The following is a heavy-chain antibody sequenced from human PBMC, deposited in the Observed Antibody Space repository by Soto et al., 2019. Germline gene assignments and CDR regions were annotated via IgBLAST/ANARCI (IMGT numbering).Heavy chain of an antibody. Sequence: PGGSLRLSCAASGFTFSSYRMHWVRQAPGKGLVWVARIKSDGSGTIYADSVEGRLTISRDNARNTLYLQMNSLRAEDTAVYFCARGDGDYYDGNGYLGRHWGQGTLVTVSS. CDR1: GFTFSSYR. J-gene: IGHJ4*02. CDR3: ARGDGDYYDGNGYLGRH. CDR2: IKSDGSGT. V-gene: IGHV3-74*01. D-gene: IGHD3-22*01.